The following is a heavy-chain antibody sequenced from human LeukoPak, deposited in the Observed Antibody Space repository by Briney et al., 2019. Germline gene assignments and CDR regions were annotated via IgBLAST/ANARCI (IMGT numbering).Heavy chain of an antibody. CDR1: GFIFSNYA. J-gene: IGHJ4*02. CDR3: AKAIHSSSSGVVDY. CDR2: IRYDGSNK. D-gene: IGHD6-6*01. V-gene: IGHV3-30*02. Sequence: GGSLRLSCAASGFIFSNYAMHWVRQAPGKGLEWVTFIRYDGSNKYYADSVKGRFTISRDNSKNTLYLQLNSLRAEDTAVYYCAKAIHSSSSGVVDYWGQGTLVTVSS.